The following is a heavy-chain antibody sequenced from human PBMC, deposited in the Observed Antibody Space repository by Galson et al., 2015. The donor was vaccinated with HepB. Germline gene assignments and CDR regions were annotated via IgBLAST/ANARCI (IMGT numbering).Heavy chain of an antibody. D-gene: IGHD6-19*01. CDR2: ISYDGSNK. CDR1: GFTFSSYA. J-gene: IGHJ6*02. CDR3: ASDPGVAGAKEGMDV. V-gene: IGHV3-30-3*01. Sequence: SLRLSCAASGFTFSSYAMHWVRQAPGKGLEWVAVISYDGSNKYYADSVKGRFTISRDNSKNTLYLQMNSLRAEDTAAYYCASDPGVAGAKEGMDVWGQGTTVTVSS.